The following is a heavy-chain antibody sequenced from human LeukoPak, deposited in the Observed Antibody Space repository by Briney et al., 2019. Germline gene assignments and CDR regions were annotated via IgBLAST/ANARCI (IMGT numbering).Heavy chain of an antibody. CDR2: INSDGSNT. J-gene: IGHJ4*02. CDR3: VRGSSGWYDQDY. Sequence: PGGSLRLSCAASGFTFSSYWMHWFRQAPGKGPVWVSRINSDGSNTNYADSVQGRFTISRDNAKNTLYLQMNSLRAEDTAVYYCVRGSSGWYDQDYWGQGTLVTVSS. V-gene: IGHV3-74*01. D-gene: IGHD6-19*01. CDR1: GFTFSSYW.